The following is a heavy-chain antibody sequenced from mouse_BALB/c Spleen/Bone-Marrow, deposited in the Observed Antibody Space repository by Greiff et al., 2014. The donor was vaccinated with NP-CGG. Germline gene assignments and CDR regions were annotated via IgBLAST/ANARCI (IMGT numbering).Heavy chain of an antibody. Sequence: EVQGVESGAELVKPGASVKISCKASGYTFTDYNMDWVKQSHGKSLEWIGDINPNYDSTSYNQKFKGKATLTVDKSSSTAYMGLRSLTSEDTAVYYCARRDGYDSYFDYWGQGTTLTVSS. CDR3: ARRDGYDSYFDY. J-gene: IGHJ2*01. CDR1: GYTFTDYN. V-gene: IGHV1-18*01. D-gene: IGHD2-2*01. CDR2: INPNYDST.